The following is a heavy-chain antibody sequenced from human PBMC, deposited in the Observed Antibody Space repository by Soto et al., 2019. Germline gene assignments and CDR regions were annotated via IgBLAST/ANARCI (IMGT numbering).Heavy chain of an antibody. CDR2: IYYSGST. Sequence: SETLSLTCTVSGGSISSGGYYWSWIRQHPGKGLEWIGYIYYSGSTYYNPSLKSRVTISVDTSKNQFSLKLSSVTAAGTALYYCARERQWLEFPSEFDYWGQGTLVTVSS. CDR1: GGSISSGGYY. V-gene: IGHV4-31*03. J-gene: IGHJ4*02. D-gene: IGHD6-19*01. CDR3: ARERQWLEFPSEFDY.